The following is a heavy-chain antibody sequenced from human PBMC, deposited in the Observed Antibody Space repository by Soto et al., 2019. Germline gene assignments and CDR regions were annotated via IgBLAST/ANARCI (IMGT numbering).Heavy chain of an antibody. J-gene: IGHJ4*02. Sequence: QVQLVQSGAEVKKPGASVKVSCKASGYTFISYGSSWVRQAPGQGLEWMGWIRVYNGNTNYAQKLQGRVTMTTDTYTSTAYMELSSRRSDDTSVYYCARDLPPSDYWGQGNLVTVAS. V-gene: IGHV1-18*01. CDR2: IRVYNGNT. CDR1: GYTFISYG. CDR3: ARDLPPSDY.